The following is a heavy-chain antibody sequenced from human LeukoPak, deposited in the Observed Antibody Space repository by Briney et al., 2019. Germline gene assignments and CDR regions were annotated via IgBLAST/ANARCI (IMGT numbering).Heavy chain of an antibody. J-gene: IGHJ4*02. D-gene: IGHD1-14*01. CDR2: IYYSGST. CDR3: ARLHRRDSEGY. V-gene: IGHV4-39*01. CDR1: GGSISSSSYY. Sequence: SGTLSLTCTVSGGSISSSSYYWGWIRQPPGKGLEWIGSIYYSGSTYYNPSLKSRVTISVDTSKNQFSLKLSSVTAADTAVYYCARLHRRDSEGYWGQGTLVTVSS.